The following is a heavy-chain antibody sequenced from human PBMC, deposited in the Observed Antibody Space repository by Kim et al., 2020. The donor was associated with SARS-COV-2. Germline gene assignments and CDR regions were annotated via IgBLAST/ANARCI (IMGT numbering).Heavy chain of an antibody. Sequence: KSRVTISVDTSKNQFSLKLSAGTAADTAVYYCARHRYVWGSYRPPYYFDYWGQGTLVTVSS. D-gene: IGHD3-16*02. V-gene: IGHV4-39*01. CDR3: ARHRYVWGSYRPPYYFDY. J-gene: IGHJ4*02.